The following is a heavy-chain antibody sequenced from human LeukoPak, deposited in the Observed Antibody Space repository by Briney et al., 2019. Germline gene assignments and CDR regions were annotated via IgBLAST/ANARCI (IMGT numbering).Heavy chain of an antibody. CDR2: IYYSGNT. CDR3: ARQGTHMTTVTTFDY. Sequence: SETLSLTCTVSGGSISSYSWSWIRQPPGKALEWIGYIYYSGNTKYNPSLKSRVTISVDTSKNQFSLKLSSLTAADTAVYYCARQGTHMTTVTTFDYWGQGTLVTVSS. D-gene: IGHD4-17*01. CDR1: GGSISSYS. V-gene: IGHV4-59*08. J-gene: IGHJ4*02.